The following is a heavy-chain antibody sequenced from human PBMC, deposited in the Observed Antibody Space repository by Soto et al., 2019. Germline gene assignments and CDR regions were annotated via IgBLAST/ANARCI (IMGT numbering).Heavy chain of an antibody. D-gene: IGHD5-18*01. CDR3: ARDSRGYSYGYTYYYYYGMDV. CDR2: INPNSGGT. V-gene: IGHV1-2*04. CDR1: GYTFTGYY. Sequence: GASVKVSCKASGYTFTGYYMHWVRQAPGQGLEWMGWINPNSGGTNYAQKFQGWVTMTRDTSISTAYMELSRLRSDDTAVYYCARDSRGYSYGYTYYYYYGMDVWGQGTTVTVSS. J-gene: IGHJ6*02.